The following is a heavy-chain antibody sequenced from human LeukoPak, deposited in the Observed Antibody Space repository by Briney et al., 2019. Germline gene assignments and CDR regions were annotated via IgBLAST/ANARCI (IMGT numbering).Heavy chain of an antibody. D-gene: IGHD2-15*01. CDR1: GYTFTTHG. CDR3: ARGSFWLDP. J-gene: IGHJ5*02. Sequence: ASVKVSCKASGYTFTTHGISWVRQAPGQGLEWMGWISPYNGNTNYAQKFHGRVTMTTDTSTNTAYMELKSLRSDDTAVYYCARGSFWLDPWGQGTLVTVSS. V-gene: IGHV1-18*01. CDR2: ISPYNGNT.